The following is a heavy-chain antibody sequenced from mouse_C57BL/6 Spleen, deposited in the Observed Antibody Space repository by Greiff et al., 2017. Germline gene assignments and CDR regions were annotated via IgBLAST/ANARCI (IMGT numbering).Heavy chain of an antibody. J-gene: IGHJ4*01. CDR3: ARSGEYYGRDAMDY. Sequence: QVQLQQSGAELVKPGASVKLSCKASGYTFTSYWMHWVKQRPGQGLEWIGMIHPNSGSTNYNEKFKSKATLTVDKSSSTAYMQLSILTSEDSAVXYCARSGEYYGRDAMDYWGQGTSVTVSS. D-gene: IGHD1-1*01. CDR2: IHPNSGST. CDR1: GYTFTSYW. V-gene: IGHV1-64*01.